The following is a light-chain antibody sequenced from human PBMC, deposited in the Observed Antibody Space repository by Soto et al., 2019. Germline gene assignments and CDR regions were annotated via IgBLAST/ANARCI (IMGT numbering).Light chain of an antibody. CDR2: GAS. CDR3: QQYNNWPFT. V-gene: IGKV3-15*01. J-gene: IGKJ3*01. CDR1: QSISSN. Sequence: EIVMTQSPATLSVSPGERATLSCRASQSISSNLAWYQQKPGQAPRLLIYGASTRATGIPATFSGSGSGTEFPLTISSLQSEDFAFYYCQQYNNWPFTFGPGTKVDIK.